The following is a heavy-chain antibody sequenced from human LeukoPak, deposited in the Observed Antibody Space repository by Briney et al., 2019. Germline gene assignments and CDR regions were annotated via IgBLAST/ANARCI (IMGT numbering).Heavy chain of an antibody. V-gene: IGHV3-21*01. Sequence: GGSLRLSCAASGFTFSSYSMSWVRQAPGKGLEWVSSISSSSSYIYYADSVKGRFTISRDNAKNSLYLEMSILRAEDTAVYYCARDDYASGSLNRWGQGTLVTVSS. CDR1: GFTFSSYS. CDR2: ISSSSSYI. CDR3: ARDDYASGSLNR. D-gene: IGHD3-10*01. J-gene: IGHJ4*02.